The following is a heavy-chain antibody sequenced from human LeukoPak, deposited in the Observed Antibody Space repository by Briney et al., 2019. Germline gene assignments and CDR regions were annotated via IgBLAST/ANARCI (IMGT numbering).Heavy chain of an antibody. CDR2: IIPIFGTA. V-gene: IGHV1-69*13. J-gene: IGHJ6*04. D-gene: IGHD2-2*01. Sequence: GASVKVSCKASGGTFSSYAISWVRQAPGQGLEWMGGIIPIFGTANYAQKFQGRVTITADESTSTAYMELSSLRSEDTAVYYCARDGDIVVVPAAMRYTAMVDYYYGMDVWGKGTTVTVSS. CDR1: GGTFSSYA. CDR3: ARDGDIVVVPAAMRYTAMVDYYYGMDV.